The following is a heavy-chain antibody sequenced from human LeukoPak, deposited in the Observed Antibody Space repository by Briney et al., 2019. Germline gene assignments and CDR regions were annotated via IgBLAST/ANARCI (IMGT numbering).Heavy chain of an antibody. CDR3: ASGVIIATAGSLDY. CDR1: CITVSNYS. D-gene: IGHD6-13*01. V-gene: IGHV3-21*05. J-gene: IGHJ4*02. Sequence: GGSLRLSSAASCITVSNYSMKVGPPAPGEGVGGGVCIGSGSRYKNYVDSVRGRFTISRDNAKNSLYLQMNSLRAEDTAVYFCASGVIIATAGSLDYWGQGTLVTVSS. CDR2: IGSGSRYK.